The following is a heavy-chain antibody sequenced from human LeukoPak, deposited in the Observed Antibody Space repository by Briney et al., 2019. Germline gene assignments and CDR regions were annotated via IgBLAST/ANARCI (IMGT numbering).Heavy chain of an antibody. Sequence: ASVKVSCKASGGTFSSYAISWVRQAPGQGLEWMGRIIPILGIANYAQKFQGRVTMTTDTSTSTAYMELRSLRSDDTAVYYCATNPRIMRGFNNWGQGTLVTVSS. CDR2: IIPILGIA. J-gene: IGHJ4*02. CDR1: GGTFSSYA. CDR3: ATNPRIMRGFNN. D-gene: IGHD3-16*01. V-gene: IGHV1-69*04.